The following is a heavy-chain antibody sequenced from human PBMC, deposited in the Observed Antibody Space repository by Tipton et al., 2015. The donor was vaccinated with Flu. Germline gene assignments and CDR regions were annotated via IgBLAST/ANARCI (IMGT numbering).Heavy chain of an antibody. CDR3: ARAPYSTSWPAS. V-gene: IGHV4-59*01. J-gene: IGHJ5*02. Sequence: LRLSCTVSGGSISSYYWSWIRQPPGKGLEWIGYIYYSGSTNYNPSLKSRVTISVDTSKNQFSLKLSSVTAADTAVYYCARAPYSTSWPASWGQGTLVPVSS. CDR2: IYYSGST. D-gene: IGHD6-13*01. CDR1: GGSISSYY.